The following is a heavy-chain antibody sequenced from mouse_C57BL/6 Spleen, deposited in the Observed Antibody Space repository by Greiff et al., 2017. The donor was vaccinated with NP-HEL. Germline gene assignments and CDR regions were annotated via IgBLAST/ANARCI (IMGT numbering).Heavy chain of an antibody. CDR2: IDPSDSET. D-gene: IGHD1-1*01. CDR1: GYTFTSYW. J-gene: IGHJ2*01. CDR3: ARESTTVVAPYFDY. Sequence: QVQLQQSGAELVRPGSSVKLSCKASGYTFTSYWMHWVKQRPIQGLEWIGNIDPSDSETHYNQKFKDKATLTVDKSSSTAYMQLSSLTSEDSAVYYCARESTTVVAPYFDYWGQGTTLTVSS. V-gene: IGHV1-52*01.